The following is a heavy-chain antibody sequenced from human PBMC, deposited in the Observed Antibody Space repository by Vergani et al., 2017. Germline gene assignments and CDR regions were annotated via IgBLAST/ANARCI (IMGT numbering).Heavy chain of an antibody. J-gene: IGHJ4*02. CDR3: ARLRNLPRKYFDY. D-gene: IGHD1-14*01. Sequence: QVQLQESGPGLVKPSETLSLTCTVSGGSISSYYWSWIRQPPGKGLEWIGYIYYSGSTNYNPSLKSRVTISVDTSKNQFSPKLSSVTAADTAVYYCARLRNLPRKYFDYWGQGTLVTVSS. V-gene: IGHV4-59*08. CDR1: GGSISSYY. CDR2: IYYSGST.